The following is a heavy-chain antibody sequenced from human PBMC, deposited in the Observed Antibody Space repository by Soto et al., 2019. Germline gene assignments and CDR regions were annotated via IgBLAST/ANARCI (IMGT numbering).Heavy chain of an antibody. CDR2: ISGSGGST. CDR3: VFPGIAVAGHDVFDI. Sequence: GGSLRLSCAASGFTFSSYAMSWVRQAPGKGLEWVSAISGSGGSTYYADSVKGRFTISRDNSKNTLYLQMNSLRAEDTAVYYCVFPGIAVAGHDVFDIWAKGTMVTV. D-gene: IGHD6-19*01. V-gene: IGHV3-23*01. CDR1: GFTFSSYA. J-gene: IGHJ3*02.